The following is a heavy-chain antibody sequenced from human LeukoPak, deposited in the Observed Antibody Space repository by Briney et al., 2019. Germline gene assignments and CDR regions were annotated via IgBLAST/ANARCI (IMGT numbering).Heavy chain of an antibody. V-gene: IGHV3-23*01. Sequence: PGGSLRLSCAASGFTFSSYAMHWVRQAPGKGLEYVSAISGSGGSTYYADSVKGRFTISRDNSKNTLYLQMNSLRAEDTAVYYCAKETGRQLWLRVRAFDIWGQGTMVTVSS. D-gene: IGHD5-18*01. CDR1: GFTFSSYA. CDR2: ISGSGGST. CDR3: AKETGRQLWLRVRAFDI. J-gene: IGHJ3*02.